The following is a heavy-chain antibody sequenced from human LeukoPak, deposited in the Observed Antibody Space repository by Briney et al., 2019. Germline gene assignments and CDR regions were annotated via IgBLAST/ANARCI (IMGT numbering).Heavy chain of an antibody. CDR3: AGDGYDYVWGSYRYNWFDP. CDR2: IYHSGST. V-gene: IGHV4-4*02. J-gene: IGHJ5*02. Sequence: SGTLSLTCAVSGGSISSSNWWSWVRQPPGKGLEWIGEIYHSGSTNYNPSLKSRVTISVDKSKNQFSLKLSSVTAADTAVYYCAGDGYDYVWGSYRYNWFDPWGQGTLVTVSS. D-gene: IGHD3-16*02. CDR1: GGSISSSNW.